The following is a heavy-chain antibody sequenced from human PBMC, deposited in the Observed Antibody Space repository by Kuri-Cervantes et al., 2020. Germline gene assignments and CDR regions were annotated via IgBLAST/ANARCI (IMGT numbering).Heavy chain of an antibody. Sequence: GGSLRLSCAASGFTFSSYAMSWVRQAPGKELEWVSAITDSGDHTFHADSVKGRFTISRDNSKNTLYLQMNSLRAEDTAVYYCAREYILWFGELGNAFDIWGQETMVTVSS. J-gene: IGHJ3*02. D-gene: IGHD3-10*01. V-gene: IGHV3-23*01. CDR1: GFTFSSYA. CDR2: ITDSGDHT. CDR3: AREYILWFGELGNAFDI.